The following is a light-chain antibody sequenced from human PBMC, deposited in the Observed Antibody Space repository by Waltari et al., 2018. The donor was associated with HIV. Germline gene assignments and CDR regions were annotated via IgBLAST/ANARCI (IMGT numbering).Light chain of an antibody. CDR2: GAS. J-gene: IGKJ1*01. CDR1: QSINSQ. Sequence: VLTQSPGTVSVSPGEGATLSCRASQSINSQLAWYQKKPGQAPRLLIYGASTRATGIPARFSGSGSGTEFTLTISSLQSEDSAIYYCQQYNNWPRTFGQGTNVEIK. V-gene: IGKV3-15*01. CDR3: QQYNNWPRT.